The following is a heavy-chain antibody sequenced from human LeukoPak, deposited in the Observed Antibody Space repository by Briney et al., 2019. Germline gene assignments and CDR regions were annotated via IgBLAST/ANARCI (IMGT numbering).Heavy chain of an antibody. J-gene: IGHJ4*02. CDR3: AKSGWYGQYCFDY. D-gene: IGHD6-19*01. CDR2: INPNSGGT. CDR1: GYTFTGYY. V-gene: IGHV1-2*06. Sequence: ASVKVSCKTSGYTFTGYYMHWVRQAPGQGLERMGRINPNSGGTNYAQKFQARVTMTRDTSISTAYMELSRLRSDDTAIYYCAKSGWYGQYCFDYWGQGTLVTVSS.